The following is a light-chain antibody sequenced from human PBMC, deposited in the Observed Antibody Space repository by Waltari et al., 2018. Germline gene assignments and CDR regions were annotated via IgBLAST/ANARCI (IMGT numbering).Light chain of an antibody. J-gene: IGKJ5*01. CDR3: QQYHGWPLIT. CDR1: QSVSSK. V-gene: IGKV3-15*01. Sequence: ETVMTQPATLSVSPGERVTLSCRASQSVSSKLAWYQQKRGQAPRLLIYGASTRVSDVPGRFSGSGSGTECILTSSSLRSEDLAVYFCQQYHGWPLITFGQGTRLEIK. CDR2: GAS.